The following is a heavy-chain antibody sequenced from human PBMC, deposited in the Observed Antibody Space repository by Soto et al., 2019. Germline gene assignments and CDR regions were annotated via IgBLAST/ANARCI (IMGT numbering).Heavy chain of an antibody. CDR1: GFSLSTSGVG. Sequence: QITLKESGPTLVKPTQTLTLTCTFSGFSLSTSGVGVGWIRQPPGKALEWLALIYWDDDKRYSPSLKSRLTITKDTSKNQVVLTMTHMDPVDTATYYCAHSRNYDIDPNWFDPWGQGTLVTVSS. V-gene: IGHV2-5*02. J-gene: IGHJ5*02. CDR2: IYWDDDK. D-gene: IGHD3-9*01. CDR3: AHSRNYDIDPNWFDP.